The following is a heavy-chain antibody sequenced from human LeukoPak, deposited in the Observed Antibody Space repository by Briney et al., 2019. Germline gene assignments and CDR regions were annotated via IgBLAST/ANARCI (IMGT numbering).Heavy chain of an antibody. J-gene: IGHJ4*02. V-gene: IGHV3-23*01. CDR3: AKEQGYYDSSGLEDY. D-gene: IGHD3-22*01. Sequence: GGSLRLSCAASGFTFSSYAMSWVRQAPGKGLEWVSAISGSGGSTYYADSVKGRFIISRDNSKNTLYLQMNSLRAEDTAVYYCAKEQGYYDSSGLEDYWGQGTLVTVSS. CDR2: ISGSGGST. CDR1: GFTFSSYA.